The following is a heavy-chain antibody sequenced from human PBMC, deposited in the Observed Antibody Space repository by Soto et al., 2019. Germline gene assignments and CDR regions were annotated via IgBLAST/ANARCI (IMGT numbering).Heavy chain of an antibody. J-gene: IGHJ6*02. Sequence: GGSLRLSCAASGFTFSSYGMHWVRQAPGKGLEWVAVIWYDGSNKYYADSVKGRFTISRDNSKNTLYLQMNSLRAEDTAVYYCARGDYGDYVSYYYGMDVWGQGTTVTVSS. D-gene: IGHD4-17*01. CDR1: GFTFSSYG. V-gene: IGHV3-33*01. CDR2: IWYDGSNK. CDR3: ARGDYGDYVSYYYGMDV.